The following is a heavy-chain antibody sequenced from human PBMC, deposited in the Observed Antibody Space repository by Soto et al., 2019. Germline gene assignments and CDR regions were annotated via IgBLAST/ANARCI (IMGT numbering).Heavy chain of an antibody. CDR1: GGTFSNHA. J-gene: IGHJ3*02. V-gene: IGHV1-69*12. CDR2: IIPIFTTT. Sequence: QVHLVQSGAEVKKPGSSVKVSFKAPGGTFSNHAINWVRQAPGQGLEWMGRIIPIFTTTNYAQKFQGRVSMTADESTTTAYMELSSLKHDDTAVYYCAREVAADGTFREDVFDIWGQGTLVTVSS. CDR3: AREVAADGTFREDVFDI. D-gene: IGHD6-13*01.